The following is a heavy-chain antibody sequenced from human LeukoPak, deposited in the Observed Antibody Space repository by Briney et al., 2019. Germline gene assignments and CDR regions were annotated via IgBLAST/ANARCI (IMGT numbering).Heavy chain of an antibody. D-gene: IGHD2-2*01. V-gene: IGHV3-30-3*01. J-gene: IGHJ4*02. CDR1: GFTFSSYA. Sequence: GGSLRLSCAASGFTFSSYAMHWVRQAPGKGLEWVAVISYDGSNKYYADSVKGRFTISRDNSKNTLYLQMNSLRAEDTAVYYCARGPYCSSTSCYPYLDYWGQGTLVTVSS. CDR3: ARGPYCSSTSCYPYLDY. CDR2: ISYDGSNK.